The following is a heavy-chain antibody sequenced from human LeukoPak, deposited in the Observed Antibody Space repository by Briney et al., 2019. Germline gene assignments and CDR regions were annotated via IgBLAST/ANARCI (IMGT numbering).Heavy chain of an antibody. CDR1: GFTFSSYG. CDR3: ARVGSYYYGMDV. J-gene: IGHJ6*02. Sequence: GGSLRLSCAASGFTFSSYGIHWVRQAPGKGLEWVAVIWYDGSNKYYADSVKGRFTISRDNSKNTLYLQMNSLRAEDTAVYYCARVGSYYYGMDVWGQGATVTVSS. CDR2: IWYDGSNK. V-gene: IGHV3-33*01.